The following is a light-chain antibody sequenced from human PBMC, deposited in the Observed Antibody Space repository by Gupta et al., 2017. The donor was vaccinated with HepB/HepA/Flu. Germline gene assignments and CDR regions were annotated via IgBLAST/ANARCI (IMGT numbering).Light chain of an antibody. CDR1: ALPKQY. Sequence: SYELTQPPSVSVSPGQTARITCSGDALPKQYAYWYQQKPGQAPVLVIYKDSERPSGIPERFSGSSSGTTVTVTISGVQAEDEADYYCQSADSSGTYPNVVFGGGTKLTVL. V-gene: IGLV3-25*03. CDR2: KDS. J-gene: IGLJ2*01. CDR3: QSADSSGTYPNVV.